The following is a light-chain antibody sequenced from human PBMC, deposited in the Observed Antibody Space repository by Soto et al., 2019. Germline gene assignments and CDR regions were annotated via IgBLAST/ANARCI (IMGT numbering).Light chain of an antibody. CDR2: GAS. CDR3: QQYGTSPPALT. Sequence: DIVLTQSPGTLSLPPGERAILSCSASQSVSSSHLAWYQQKPGQAPRLLIYGASSRATGIPDRFSGSGSGTDFTLTISRLEPEDFVVYYCQQYGTSPPALTFGGGTKVDIK. CDR1: QSVSSSH. J-gene: IGKJ4*01. V-gene: IGKV3-20*01.